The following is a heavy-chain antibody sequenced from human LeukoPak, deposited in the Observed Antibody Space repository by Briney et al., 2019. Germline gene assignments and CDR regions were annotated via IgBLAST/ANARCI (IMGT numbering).Heavy chain of an antibody. Sequence: PGRSLRLSCAASGFTFSSYGMHWVRQAPGKGLEWVAVISYDGSNKYYADSVKGRFTISRDNSKNTLYLQMNSLRAEDTAVYYCAKGPRSWDYVWGNPFDYWGQGTLVTVSS. D-gene: IGHD3-16*01. CDR3: AKGPRSWDYVWGNPFDY. J-gene: IGHJ4*02. V-gene: IGHV3-30*18. CDR2: ISYDGSNK. CDR1: GFTFSSYG.